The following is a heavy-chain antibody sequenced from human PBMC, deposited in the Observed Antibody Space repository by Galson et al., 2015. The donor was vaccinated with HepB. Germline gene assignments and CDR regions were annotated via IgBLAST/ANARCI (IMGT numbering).Heavy chain of an antibody. CDR1: GGTFSSYT. J-gene: IGHJ5*02. CDR3: ARGLVAVADYWFDP. CDR2: IIPILGIA. V-gene: IGHV1-69*02. D-gene: IGHD6-19*01. Sequence: SVKVSCKASGGTFSSYTISWVRQAPGQGLEWMGRIIPILGIANYAQKFQGRVTITADKSTSTAYMELSSLRSEDTAVYYCARGLVAVADYWFDPWGQGTLVTVSS.